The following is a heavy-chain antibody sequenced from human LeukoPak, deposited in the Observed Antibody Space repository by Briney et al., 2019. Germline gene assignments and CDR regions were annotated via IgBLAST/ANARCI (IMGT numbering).Heavy chain of an antibody. Sequence: GGSLRLSCAASGFTVSSYSMNWVRQAPGKGLEWVSSISSSSSYIYYADSVKGRFTISRDNAKNSLYLQMNSLRAEDTAVYYCARDRGADYYYYGMDVWGQGTTVTVSS. J-gene: IGHJ6*02. CDR2: ISSSSSYI. CDR3: ARDRGADYYYYGMDV. V-gene: IGHV3-21*01. CDR1: GFTVSSYS. D-gene: IGHD4/OR15-4a*01.